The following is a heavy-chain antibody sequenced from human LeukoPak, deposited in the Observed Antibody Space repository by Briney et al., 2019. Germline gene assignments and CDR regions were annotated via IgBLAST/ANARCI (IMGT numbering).Heavy chain of an antibody. D-gene: IGHD2-15*01. Sequence: SETLSLTRTVSGDSISSYSWSWIRQPPGEGLEWIGYIYHSGSANYSPSLKSRLTMSADTSKNQFSLKLSSVTAADTAVYYCARRYCSGGYCYSDYWGQGTLVTVSS. CDR2: IYHSGSA. J-gene: IGHJ4*02. V-gene: IGHV4-59*08. CDR1: GDSISSYS. CDR3: ARRYCSGGYCYSDY.